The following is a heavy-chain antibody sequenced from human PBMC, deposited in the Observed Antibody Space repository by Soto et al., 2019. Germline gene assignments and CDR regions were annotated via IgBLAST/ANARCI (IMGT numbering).Heavy chain of an antibody. CDR2: ISGSGGRT. V-gene: IGHV3-23*01. CDR3: AKGLGSSWYMFDY. J-gene: IGHJ4*02. Sequence: GGSLRLSCAAAGFTFSTYAMSWVRQAPGKGLQWVSSISGSGGRTYFADSVMGRFTISRDNSRNTLYLQMNSLRAEDTAVYYCAKGLGSSWYMFDYWGQGTLVTVSS. CDR1: GFTFSTYA. D-gene: IGHD6-13*01.